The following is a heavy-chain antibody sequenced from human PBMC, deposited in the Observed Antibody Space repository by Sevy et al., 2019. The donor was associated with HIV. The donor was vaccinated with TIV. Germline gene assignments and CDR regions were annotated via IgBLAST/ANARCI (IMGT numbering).Heavy chain of an antibody. D-gene: IGHD2-2*01. V-gene: IGHV5-51*01. CDR2: IYPGDSDT. Sequence: GESLKISCKGSGYSFTSYWIGWVRQMPGKGLEWMGIIYPGDSDTRYSPSFQGQVTISADKSISTAYLQWSSLKASDTAMYYCARRGYCSSTSCSYYYYMDVWGKGTTVTVSS. CDR3: ARRGYCSSTSCSYYYYMDV. CDR1: GYSFTSYW. J-gene: IGHJ6*03.